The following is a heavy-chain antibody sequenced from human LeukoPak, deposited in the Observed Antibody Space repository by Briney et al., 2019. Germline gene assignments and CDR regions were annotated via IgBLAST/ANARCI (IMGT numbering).Heavy chain of an antibody. V-gene: IGHV1-18*01. CDR2: ISAYNGNT. Sequence: ASVKVSCKASGYTFTSYGISWVRQAPGQGLEWMGWISAYNGNTNYAQKLQGRVTITADKSTSTAYMGLSSLRSEDTAVYYCARDSRNYDSSGYYLINWFDPWGQGTLVTVSS. J-gene: IGHJ5*02. CDR1: GYTFTSYG. D-gene: IGHD3-22*01. CDR3: ARDSRNYDSSGYYLINWFDP.